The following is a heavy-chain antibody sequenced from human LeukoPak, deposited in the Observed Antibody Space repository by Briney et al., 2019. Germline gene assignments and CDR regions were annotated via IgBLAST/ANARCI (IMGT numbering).Heavy chain of an antibody. CDR2: IIRILGIA. CDR1: GGTFSSYA. D-gene: IGHD6-13*01. V-gene: IGHV1-69*04. CDR3: ARAGYSSSWYDY. Sequence: WASVKVSCKASGGTFSSYAISWVRQAPGQGLEWMGRIIRILGIANYAQKFQGRVTITADKSTSTAYMELSSLRSEDTAVYYCARAGYSSSWYDYWGQGTLVTVSS. J-gene: IGHJ4*02.